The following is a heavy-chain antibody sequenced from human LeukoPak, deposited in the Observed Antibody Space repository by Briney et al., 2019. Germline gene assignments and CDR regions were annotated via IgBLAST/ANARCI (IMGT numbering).Heavy chain of an antibody. J-gene: IGHJ4*02. D-gene: IGHD4-17*01. CDR3: ARGNYGDFDSYYFDY. V-gene: IGHV4-39*01. CDR2: IHYSGST. CDR1: GGSISSSGYY. Sequence: PSETLSLTCTVSGGSISSSGYYWGWIRQAPGKGLEWIGSIHYSGSTYYYPSLKSRVTISVDTSKNQFSLKLSSVTAADTAVYYCARGNYGDFDSYYFDYWGQGTLVTVSS.